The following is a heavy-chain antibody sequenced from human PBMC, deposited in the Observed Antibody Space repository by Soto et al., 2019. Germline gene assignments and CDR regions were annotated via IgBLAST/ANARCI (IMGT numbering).Heavy chain of an antibody. V-gene: IGHV3-21*01. CDR1: GFTFSSYS. CDR3: ARGITIFGANYYYYMDV. Sequence: EVQLVESGGGLVKPGGSLRLSCAASGFTFSSYSMNWVRQAPGKGLEWVSSISSSSSYIYYADSVKGRFTISRDNAKNSLYLQMNSLRAEDTAVYYCARGITIFGANYYYYMDVWGKGTTVTVSS. J-gene: IGHJ6*03. D-gene: IGHD3-3*01. CDR2: ISSSSSYI.